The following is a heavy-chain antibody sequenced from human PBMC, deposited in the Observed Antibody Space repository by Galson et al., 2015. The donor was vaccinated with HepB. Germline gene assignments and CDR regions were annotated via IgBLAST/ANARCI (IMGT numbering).Heavy chain of an antibody. V-gene: IGHV3-30*04. D-gene: IGHD3-22*01. J-gene: IGHJ4*02. CDR1: GFTFSSYA. Sequence: SLRLSCAASGFTFSSYAMHWVRQAPGKGLEWVAVISYDGSNKYYADSVKGRFTISRDNSKNTLYLQMNSLRAEDTAVYYCARDRRAKAAAGSGADYDSSGYPGWWGQGTLVTVSS. CDR2: ISYDGSNK. CDR3: ARDRRAKAAAGSGADYDSSGYPGW.